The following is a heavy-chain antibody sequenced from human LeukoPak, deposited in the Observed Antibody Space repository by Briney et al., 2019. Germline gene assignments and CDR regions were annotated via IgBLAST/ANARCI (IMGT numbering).Heavy chain of an antibody. D-gene: IGHD4-23*01. Sequence: GGSLRLSCAASGFTFSGSAMHWVRQASGKGLEWVGRIRGKANSYATAYAASVKGRFTISRDDSKNTAYLQMNSLKTEDTAVYYCTRQLGYGGKARGWGQGTLVTVSS. CDR2: IRGKANSYAT. CDR3: TRQLGYGGKARG. CDR1: GFTFSGSA. V-gene: IGHV3-73*01. J-gene: IGHJ4*02.